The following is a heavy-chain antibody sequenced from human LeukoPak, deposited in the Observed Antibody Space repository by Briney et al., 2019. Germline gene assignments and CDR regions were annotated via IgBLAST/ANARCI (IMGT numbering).Heavy chain of an antibody. V-gene: IGHV3-11*01. D-gene: IGHD3-22*01. CDR1: AFTISDYY. CDR3: ARDRVVSDSSGYYCYFDY. CDR2: ISSSGSTI. J-gene: IGHJ4*02. Sequence: GGSLRLSCAASAFTISDYYMSWIRQAPGKGLEWVSYISSSGSTIYYADSVKGRFTISRDNAKNSLYLQMNSLRAEDTAVYYCARDRVVSDSSGYYCYFDYWGQGTLVTVSS.